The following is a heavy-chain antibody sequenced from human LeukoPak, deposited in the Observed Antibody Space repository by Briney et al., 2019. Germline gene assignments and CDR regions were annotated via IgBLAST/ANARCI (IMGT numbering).Heavy chain of an antibody. CDR3: ATDNYGTLDY. CDR2: IDPRSGGT. D-gene: IGHD3-16*01. J-gene: IGHJ4*02. V-gene: IGHV1-2*02. CDR1: GYTFTDYY. Sequence: ASVKVSCKASGYTFTDYYIHCVRRAPGQGLEWMGWIDPRSGGTRCTQKFQGRVTMTRDTSISTVYLDLSGMTFDDTALYYCATDNYGTLDYWGQGTLVTVSS.